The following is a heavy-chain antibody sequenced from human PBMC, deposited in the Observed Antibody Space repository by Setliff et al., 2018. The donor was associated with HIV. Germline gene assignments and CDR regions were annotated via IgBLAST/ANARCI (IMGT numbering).Heavy chain of an antibody. CDR1: GYSISNGYY. CDR2: IYHSGNA. CDR3: ARFMRGIIIRDYYYGMDV. V-gene: IGHV4-38-2*01. D-gene: IGHD3-10*01. Sequence: SETLSLTCAVSGYSISNGYYWGWIRQPPGKGLEWIGNIYHSGNAYFHPSLKSRVTISVDTSKNQFSLNLTSVTAADTAVYYCARFMRGIIIRDYYYGMDVWGQGPTVTVSS. J-gene: IGHJ6*02.